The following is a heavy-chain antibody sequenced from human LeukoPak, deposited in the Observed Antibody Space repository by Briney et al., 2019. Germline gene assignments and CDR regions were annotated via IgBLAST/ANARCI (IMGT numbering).Heavy chain of an antibody. J-gene: IGHJ4*02. CDR2: ISSSGSTI. V-gene: IGHV3-48*03. CDR1: GFTFSSYE. CDR3: ARDSGSSVGVDY. D-gene: IGHD1-26*01. Sequence: PGGSLRLSCAASGFTFSSYEMNWVRQAPGKGLEWVSYISSSGSTIYYADSVKGRFTISRDNAKNSLYLQMNSLRAEDTAVYYCARDSGSSVGVDYWGQGTLVTVSS.